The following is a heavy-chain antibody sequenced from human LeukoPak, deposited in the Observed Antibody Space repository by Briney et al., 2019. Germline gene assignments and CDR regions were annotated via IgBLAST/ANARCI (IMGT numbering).Heavy chain of an antibody. Sequence: SETLSLTCAVSGGSISGYFWSWIRQPPGKGLEWIGYIYHTGSTNYNPSLKSRVTISVDTSKNQFSLKLSSVTAADTAVYYCARGNYVDWFDPWGQGTQVTVSS. D-gene: IGHD1-7*01. CDR2: IYHTGST. CDR1: GGSISGYF. CDR3: ARGNYVDWFDP. J-gene: IGHJ5*02. V-gene: IGHV4-59*01.